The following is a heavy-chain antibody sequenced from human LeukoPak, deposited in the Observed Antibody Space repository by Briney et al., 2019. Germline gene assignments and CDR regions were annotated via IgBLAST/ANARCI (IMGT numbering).Heavy chain of an antibody. CDR2: IKQDGSEK. Sequence: PGGSLRLSCAASGFTFSSYWMIWVRQAPGKGLEWVANIKQDGSEKYYVDSVKGRFTISRDNAKNSLYLQMNSLRAEDTAVYYCARGGYSGYDLSFDYWGQGTLVTVSS. J-gene: IGHJ4*02. D-gene: IGHD5-12*01. CDR3: ARGGYSGYDLSFDY. V-gene: IGHV3-7*01. CDR1: GFTFSSYW.